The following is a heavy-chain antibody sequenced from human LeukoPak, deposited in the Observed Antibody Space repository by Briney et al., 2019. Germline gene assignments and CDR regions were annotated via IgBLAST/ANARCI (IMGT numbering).Heavy chain of an antibody. CDR1: GGTFSSYA. V-gene: IGHV1-69*13. CDR3: ARLAYYYDSSGYYSDY. CDR2: IIPIFGTA. Sequence: ASVKVSCKASGGTFSSYAISWVRQAPGQGLEWMGGIIPIFGTANHAQKFQGRVTITADESTSTAYMELSSLRSEDTAVYYCARLAYYYDSSGYYSDYWGQGTLVTVSS. D-gene: IGHD3-22*01. J-gene: IGHJ4*02.